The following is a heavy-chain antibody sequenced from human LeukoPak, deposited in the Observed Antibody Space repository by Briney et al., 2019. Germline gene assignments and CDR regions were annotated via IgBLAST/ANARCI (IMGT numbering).Heavy chain of an antibody. Sequence: GGSLRLSCAASGFTFSSYEMNWVRQAPGKGLEWVSYISSSGSTIYYADSVKARFTISRDNAKNSLYLQMNSLRAEDTAVYYCARAGYGTNGVCRGDFDYWGQGTLVTVSS. CDR3: ARAGYGTNGVCRGDFDY. J-gene: IGHJ4*02. D-gene: IGHD2-8*01. CDR2: ISSSGSTI. V-gene: IGHV3-48*03. CDR1: GFTFSSYE.